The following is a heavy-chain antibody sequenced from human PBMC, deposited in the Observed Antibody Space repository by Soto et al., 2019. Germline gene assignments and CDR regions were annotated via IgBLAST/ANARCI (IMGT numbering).Heavy chain of an antibody. CDR3: ARQGAQIWSGYYRRASAFYGMDV. Sequence: KPSETLSLTCTVSGGSISSGGYYWSWIRQHPGKGLEWIGYIYYSGSTYYNPSLKSRVTISVDTSKNQFSLKLSSVTAADTAVYYCARQGAQIWSGYYRRASAFYGMDVWGQGTTVTVSS. J-gene: IGHJ6*02. CDR1: GGSISSGGYY. D-gene: IGHD3-3*01. V-gene: IGHV4-31*03. CDR2: IYYSGST.